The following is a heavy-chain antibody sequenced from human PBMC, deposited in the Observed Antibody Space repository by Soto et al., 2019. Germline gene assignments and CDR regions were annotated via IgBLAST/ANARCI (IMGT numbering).Heavy chain of an antibody. J-gene: IGHJ5*02. D-gene: IGHD6-19*01. V-gene: IGHV4-39*01. Sequence: QLQLQESGPGLVKPSETLSLTCSVSGGSINSSSYFWGWVRQPPGKALEWIGSIYYSGSTYYNPSLRSRVTISVDTSKTQFPLKLSSVTAADTAVFYCARHYSSGSRNWFDPWGQGTLVTVSS. CDR3: ARHYSSGSRNWFDP. CDR2: IYYSGST. CDR1: GGSINSSSYF.